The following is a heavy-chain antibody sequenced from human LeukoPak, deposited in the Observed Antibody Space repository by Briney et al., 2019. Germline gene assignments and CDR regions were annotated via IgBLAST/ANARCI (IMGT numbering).Heavy chain of an antibody. D-gene: IGHD3-3*01. V-gene: IGHV3-23*01. Sequence: GGSLRLSCAASGFTFSSYAMSWVRQAPGKGLEWVSAISGSGGSTYYADSVKGRFTISRDNSKNTLYLQMNSLRAEDTAVYYCAPGVLEWPAPPPRFDYWGQGTLVTVSS. CDR3: APGVLEWPAPPPRFDY. CDR2: ISGSGGST. CDR1: GFTFSSYA. J-gene: IGHJ4*02.